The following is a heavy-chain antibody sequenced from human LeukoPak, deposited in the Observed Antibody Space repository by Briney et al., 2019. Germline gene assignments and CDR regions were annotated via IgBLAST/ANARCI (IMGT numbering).Heavy chain of an antibody. CDR1: GFTFSNAW. CDR2: IKSKTDGGTT. D-gene: IGHD3-3*01. V-gene: IGHV3-15*01. J-gene: IGHJ4*02. CDR3: TTDRARTIFGVVIIKGFDY. Sequence: PGGSLRLSCAASGFTFSNAWMSWVRQAPGKGLEWVGRIKSKTDGGTTDYAAPVKGRFTISRDDSKNTLYLQMNSLKTEDTAVYYCTTDRARTIFGVVIIKGFDYWGQGTLVTVSS.